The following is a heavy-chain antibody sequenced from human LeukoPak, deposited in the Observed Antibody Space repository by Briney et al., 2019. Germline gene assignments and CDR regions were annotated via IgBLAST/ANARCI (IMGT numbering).Heavy chain of an antibody. CDR1: GGTFSSYA. CDR2: IIPILGIA. CDR3: ARFRNWASHFDY. V-gene: IGHV1-69*04. Sequence: GASVKVSCKASGGTFSSYAISWVRQAPGQGLEWMGRIIPILGIANYAQKFQGRVTITADKSTSTAYMELSSLRSEDTAVYYCARFRNWASHFDYWGQGTLVTVSS. D-gene: IGHD7-27*01. J-gene: IGHJ4*02.